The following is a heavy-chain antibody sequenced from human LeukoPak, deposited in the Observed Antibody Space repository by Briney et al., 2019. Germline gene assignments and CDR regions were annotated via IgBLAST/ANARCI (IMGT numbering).Heavy chain of an antibody. CDR2: INHSGST. V-gene: IGHV4-34*01. CDR3: ARGESNWFDP. Sequence: PSETLSLTCAVYGGSFSGYYWSWIRRPPGKGLEWIGEINHSGSTNYNPSLKSRVTISVDTSKNQFSLKLSSVTAADTAVYYCARGESNWFDPWGQGTLVTVSS. CDR1: GGSFSGYY. J-gene: IGHJ5*02.